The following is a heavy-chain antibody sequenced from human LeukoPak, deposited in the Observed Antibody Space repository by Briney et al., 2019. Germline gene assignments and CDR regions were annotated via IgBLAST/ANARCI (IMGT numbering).Heavy chain of an antibody. CDR2: ISAYNGNT. J-gene: IGHJ4*02. V-gene: IGHV1-18*01. CDR3: ARTIDYGDSEVLDY. Sequence: GASVKVSFKASGYTFSIYGVSWVRQAPGQGLEWMGWISAYNGNTNYAQKVQGRVTMTTDTSTSTAYMDLRSLRSDDTAVYYCARTIDYGDSEVLDYWGQGTLVTVSS. CDR1: GYTFSIYG. D-gene: IGHD4-17*01.